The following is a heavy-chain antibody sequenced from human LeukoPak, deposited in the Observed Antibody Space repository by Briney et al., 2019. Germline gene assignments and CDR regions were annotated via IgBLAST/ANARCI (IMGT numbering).Heavy chain of an antibody. CDR3: ARESQEKYYFDY. D-gene: IGHD5-24*01. J-gene: IGHJ4*02. V-gene: IGHV4-59*12. CDR2: IYYSGST. CDR1: GGSISSYY. Sequence: PSETLSLTCTVSGGSISSYYWSWIRQPPGKGLEWIGYIYYSGSTNYTPSLKSRVTISVDTSKNQFSLKLSSVTAADTAVYYCARESQEKYYFDYWGQGTLVTVSS.